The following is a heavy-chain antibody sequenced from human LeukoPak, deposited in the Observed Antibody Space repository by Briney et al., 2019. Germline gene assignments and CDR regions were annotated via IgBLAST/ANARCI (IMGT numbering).Heavy chain of an antibody. D-gene: IGHD7-27*01. J-gene: IGHJ4*02. V-gene: IGHV3-30-3*01. Sequence: PGGSLRLSCAASGFTFSSYAMHWVRQAPGKGLVWVAVISYDGSNKYYADSVKGRFTISRDNSKNTLYLQMNSLRAEDTAVYYCARDLGIIDYWGQGTLVTVSS. CDR2: ISYDGSNK. CDR1: GFTFSSYA. CDR3: ARDLGIIDY.